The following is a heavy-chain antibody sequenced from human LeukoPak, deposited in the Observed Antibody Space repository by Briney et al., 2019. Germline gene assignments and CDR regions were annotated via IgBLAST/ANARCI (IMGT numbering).Heavy chain of an antibody. V-gene: IGHV4-4*07. CDR1: GGSISSYY. J-gene: IGHJ4*02. Sequence: SETLSLTCTVSGGSISSYYWSWIRQPAGKGLEWIGRIYTSGSTNYNPSLKSRVTMSVDTSKNQFSLKLSSVTAADTAVYYCAWNTLEWSQYYFDYWGQGTLVTVSS. D-gene: IGHD3-3*01. CDR3: AWNTLEWSQYYFDY. CDR2: IYTSGST.